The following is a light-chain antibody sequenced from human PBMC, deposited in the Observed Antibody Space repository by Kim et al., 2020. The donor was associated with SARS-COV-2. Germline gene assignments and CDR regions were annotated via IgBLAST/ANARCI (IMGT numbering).Light chain of an antibody. Sequence: SYELTQPPSVSASPGQTASITCSGDKLGDKYACWYQQKPGQSPVLVIYQDSKRPSGIPERFSGANSGNTATLTISGTQAMDEAIYYCQAWDSSTVVFGGGTKVTAL. CDR2: QDS. CDR3: QAWDSSTVV. J-gene: IGLJ2*01. V-gene: IGLV3-1*01. CDR1: KLGDKY.